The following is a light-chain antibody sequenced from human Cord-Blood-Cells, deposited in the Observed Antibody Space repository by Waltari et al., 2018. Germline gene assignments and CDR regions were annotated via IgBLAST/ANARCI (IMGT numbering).Light chain of an antibody. V-gene: IGKV1-5*01. J-gene: IGKJ3*01. CDR1: QSISSW. Sequence: DIQMTQSPSTLSASVGDRVTITCRASQSISSWLAWYQQKPGKAPKLLIYDASSLESGVPSRFSGSSSGTEFTLTIISLQPDDFATYYCQQYNSYSPVTFGPGTKVDIK. CDR3: QQYNSYSPVT. CDR2: DAS.